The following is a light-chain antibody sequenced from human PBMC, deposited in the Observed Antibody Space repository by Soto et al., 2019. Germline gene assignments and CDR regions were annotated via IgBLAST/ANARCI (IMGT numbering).Light chain of an antibody. Sequence: DIQMTQSPSTLSGSVGDRVTITCRASPTISSWLAWYQQKPGEAPKLMIYKASTLKSGVPSRFSGSGSGTGFTLTISSLQPDDFAAYYCQHYNSYSEAFGQGTKVELK. CDR1: PTISSW. CDR3: QHYNSYSEA. V-gene: IGKV1-5*03. J-gene: IGKJ1*01. CDR2: KAS.